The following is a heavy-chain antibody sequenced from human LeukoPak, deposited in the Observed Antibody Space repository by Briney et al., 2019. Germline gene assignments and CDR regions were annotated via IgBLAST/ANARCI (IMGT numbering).Heavy chain of an antibody. D-gene: IGHD6-13*01. CDR2: INPNTGGT. Sequence: ASVKVSCKASEYSFTAFYLHWVRQVPGQGLEWMGWINPNTGGTNYAQKFQGRVTVTRDTSITTVYMDVTSLTSDDTAVYYCARGHSSKAAASWGYLGTWGQGTLVTVSS. V-gene: IGHV1-2*02. CDR3: ARGHSSKAAASWGYLGT. CDR1: EYSFTAFY. J-gene: IGHJ5*02.